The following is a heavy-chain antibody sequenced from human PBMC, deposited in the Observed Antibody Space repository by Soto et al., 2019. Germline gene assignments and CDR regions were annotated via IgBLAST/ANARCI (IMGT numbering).Heavy chain of an antibody. CDR1: GGTFSSYA. CDR3: ARDRDSTSGSYYDYYGMDV. J-gene: IGHJ6*02. Sequence: ASVKVSCKASGGTFSSYAISWVRQAPGQGLEWMGGIIPIFGTANYAQKFQGRVTITADESTSTAYMELSSLRSEDTAVYYCARDRDSTSGSYYDYYGMDVWGQGTTVTVSS. V-gene: IGHV1-69*13. CDR2: IIPIFGTA. D-gene: IGHD3-10*01.